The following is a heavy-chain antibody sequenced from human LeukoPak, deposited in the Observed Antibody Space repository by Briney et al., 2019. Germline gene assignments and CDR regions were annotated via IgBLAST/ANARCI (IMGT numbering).Heavy chain of an antibody. J-gene: IGHJ4*02. V-gene: IGHV3-23*01. Sequence: LSLTCTVSGGSIRSSSYYWGWIRQPPGKGLEWVSAISGSGGSTYYADSVKGRFTISRDNSKNTLYLQMNSLRAEDTAVYYCAKGGSGAFDYWGQGTLVTVSS. CDR2: ISGSGGST. D-gene: IGHD3-10*01. CDR3: AKGGSGAFDY. CDR1: GGSIRSSSYY.